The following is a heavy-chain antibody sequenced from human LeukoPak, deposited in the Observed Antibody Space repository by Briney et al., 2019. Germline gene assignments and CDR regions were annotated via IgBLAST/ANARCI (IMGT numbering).Heavy chain of an antibody. Sequence: GRSLRLSCAASGFIFDDYAMHWVRQAPGKGLEWVSGISWNSGSIGYADSVKGRFTISRDNAKNSLYLQMNSLRAEDTAVYYCAKDLWDSGSQAYFDYWGQGTLVTVSS. D-gene: IGHD3-10*01. V-gene: IGHV3-9*01. CDR3: AKDLWDSGSQAYFDY. CDR1: GFIFDDYA. CDR2: ISWNSGSI. J-gene: IGHJ4*02.